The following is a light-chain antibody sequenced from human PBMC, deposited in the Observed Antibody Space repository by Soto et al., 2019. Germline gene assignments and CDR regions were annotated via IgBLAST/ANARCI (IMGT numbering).Light chain of an antibody. CDR3: LQSYNYPRT. J-gene: IGKJ1*01. CDR2: AAS. V-gene: IGKV1-6*01. Sequence: AIQMTQSPSSLSASVGDRVTITCRASQGTRNDLAWYQQKPGKAPKLLIYAASSLQSGVPSRFSGSGSGTDFTLTISSLQPEDFATYYCLQSYNYPRTFGQGTKVEI. CDR1: QGTRND.